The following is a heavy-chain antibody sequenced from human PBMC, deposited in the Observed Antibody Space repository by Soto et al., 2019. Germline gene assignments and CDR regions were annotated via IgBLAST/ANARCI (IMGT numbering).Heavy chain of an antibody. D-gene: IGHD2-15*01. J-gene: IGHJ5*02. CDR3: ARGDIVVVVAATAAAENNWFDP. Sequence: ASVKVSCKASGYTFTSYYMHWVRQAPGQGLEWMGIINPSGGSTSYARKFQGRVTMTRDTSTSTVYMELSSLRSEDTAVYYCARGDIVVVVAATAAAENNWFDPWGQGTLVTVS. V-gene: IGHV1-46*01. CDR1: GYTFTSYY. CDR2: INPSGGST.